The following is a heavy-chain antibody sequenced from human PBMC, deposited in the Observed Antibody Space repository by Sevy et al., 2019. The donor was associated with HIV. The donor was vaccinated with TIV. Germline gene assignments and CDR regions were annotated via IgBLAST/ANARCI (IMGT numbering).Heavy chain of an antibody. Sequence: GGSLRLSCVASGFTFSEYGMHWVRQAPGKGLEWVAVISNDGRNNKNNADSGKGRFTISRDNSKNTVYLQMNSLRAEDTAIYYCARDRGEILRSAFKSWGQGTRVTVSS. CDR2: ISNDGRNNK. D-gene: IGHD3-10*01. J-gene: IGHJ5*02. CDR3: ARDRGEILRSAFKS. V-gene: IGHV3-33*08. CDR1: GFTFSEYG.